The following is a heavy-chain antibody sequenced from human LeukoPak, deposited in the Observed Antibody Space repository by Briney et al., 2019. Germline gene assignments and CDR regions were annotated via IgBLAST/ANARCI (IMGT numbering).Heavy chain of an antibody. CDR3: ARGGVYSQGFDY. CDR1: GFTFSSYS. V-gene: IGHV3-21*01. J-gene: IGHJ4*02. D-gene: IGHD5/OR15-5a*01. CDR2: ISTTSDYI. Sequence: PGGSLRLSCAASGFTFSSYSMNWVRQAPGKGLKWVSSISTTSDYIYYADSLKGRLTISRDNAKNSLYLQMNSLRAEDTAVYYCARGGVYSQGFDYWGQGTLVTVSS.